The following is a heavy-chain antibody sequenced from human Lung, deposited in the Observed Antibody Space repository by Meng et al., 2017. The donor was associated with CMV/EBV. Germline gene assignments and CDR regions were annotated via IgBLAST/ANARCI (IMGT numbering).Heavy chain of an antibody. CDR2: ISSSSSYV. CDR1: RFSSYT. V-gene: IGHV3-21*01. D-gene: IGHD3-10*01. CDR3: AREGYDYDSGSYYYYFDH. J-gene: IGHJ4*02. Sequence: GGSXNLXCAASRFSSYTLNWVRQAPGKGLEWVSSISSSSSYVYYADSVKGRFTISRDNAKNSLYLQMNSLRAEDTAVYYCAREGYDYDSGSYYYYFDHWGQGXLVTVSS.